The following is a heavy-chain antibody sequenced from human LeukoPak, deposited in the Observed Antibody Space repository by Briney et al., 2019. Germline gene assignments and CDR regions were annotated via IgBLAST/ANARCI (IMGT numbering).Heavy chain of an antibody. Sequence: GGSLRLSCAASGFTFSSYAMSWVRQAPGKGLDWVSTISGSGGSTYYADSVKGRFTISRDNSRNTLYLQMNSLRAEDTAVYYCAKARTQLTAVTYYFDYWGQGTLVTVSS. CDR2: ISGSGGST. J-gene: IGHJ4*02. CDR3: AKARTQLTAVTYYFDY. V-gene: IGHV3-23*01. D-gene: IGHD4-17*01. CDR1: GFTFSSYA.